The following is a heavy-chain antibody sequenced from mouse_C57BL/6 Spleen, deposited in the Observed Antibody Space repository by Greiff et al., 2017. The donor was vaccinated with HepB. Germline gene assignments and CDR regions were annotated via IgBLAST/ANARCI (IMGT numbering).Heavy chain of an antibody. CDR3: AGGATVVATRGYFDV. Sequence: QVQLQQPGAELVKPGASVKLSCKASGYTFTSYWMHWVKQRPGQGLEWIGMIHPNSGSTNYNEKFKSKATLTVDKSSSTAYMQLSSLTSEDSAVYYCAGGATVVATRGYFDVWGKGTTVTVSS. J-gene: IGHJ1*03. CDR1: GYTFTSYW. V-gene: IGHV1-64*01. CDR2: IHPNSGST. D-gene: IGHD1-1*01.